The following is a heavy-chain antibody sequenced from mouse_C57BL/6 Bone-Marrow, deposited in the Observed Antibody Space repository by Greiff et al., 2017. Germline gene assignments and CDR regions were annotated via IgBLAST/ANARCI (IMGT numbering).Heavy chain of an antibody. CDR3: ARTAYYSNYVGYWYFDV. CDR1: GFSLTSYG. D-gene: IGHD2-5*01. Sequence: VKLMESGPGLVQPSQRLSITCTVSGFSLTSYGVHWVRQSPGKGLEWLGVIWSGGSTDYNAAFISRLSISKDNSKSQVFFKMNRLQADDTALYYCARTAYYSNYVGYWYFDVWGTGTTVTVSS. CDR2: IWSGGST. J-gene: IGHJ1*03. V-gene: IGHV2-2*01.